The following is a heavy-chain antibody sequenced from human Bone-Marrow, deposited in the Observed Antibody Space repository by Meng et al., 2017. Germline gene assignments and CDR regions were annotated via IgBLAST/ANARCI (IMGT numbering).Heavy chain of an antibody. Sequence: SETLSLTCTVSGGSISSYYWSWIRQPPGKGLEWIGEINHSGSTNYNPSLKSRVTISVDTSKNQFSLKLSSVTAADTAVYYCARGLYYDSSGYYPRLYYFDYWGQGTLVTVSS. CDR2: INHSGST. CDR1: GGSISSYY. V-gene: IGHV4-34*01. D-gene: IGHD3-22*01. J-gene: IGHJ4*02. CDR3: ARGLYYDSSGYYPRLYYFDY.